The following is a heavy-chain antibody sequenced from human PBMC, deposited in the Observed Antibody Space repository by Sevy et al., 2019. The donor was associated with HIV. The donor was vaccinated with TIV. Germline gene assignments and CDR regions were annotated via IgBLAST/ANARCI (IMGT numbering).Heavy chain of an antibody. CDR2: ISYDGSNK. V-gene: IGHV3-30-3*01. D-gene: IGHD1-26*01. CDR3: ARGGAPYTGSVDD. Sequence: GGSLRLSCAASGFTFSSYAMHWVRQAPGKGLEWVAVISYDGSNKYYADSVKGRFTISRDNSKNTLYLQMNSLRAEDTAVYYCARGGAPYTGSVDDWGQGTLVTVSS. CDR1: GFTFSSYA. J-gene: IGHJ4*02.